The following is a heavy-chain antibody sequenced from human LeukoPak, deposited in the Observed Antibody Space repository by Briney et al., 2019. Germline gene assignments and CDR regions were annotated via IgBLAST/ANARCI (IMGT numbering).Heavy chain of an antibody. CDR2: ISSSSKYI. Sequence: GGSLRLSCGDSGSSFSSYSMNWVRQAPGKDLEWVSSISSSSKYIYYADSVKGRFTISRDNAKNSLYLQMNGLRADDTAVYYCARSPQGTGSPADXXGQGTLXXVS. CDR1: GSSFSSYS. J-gene: IGHJ4*02. D-gene: IGHD1-1*01. V-gene: IGHV3-21*01. CDR3: ARSPQGTGSPADX.